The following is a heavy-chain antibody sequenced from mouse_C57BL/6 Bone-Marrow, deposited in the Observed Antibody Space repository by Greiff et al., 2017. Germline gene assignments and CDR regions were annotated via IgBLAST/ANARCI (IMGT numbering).Heavy chain of an antibody. CDR1: GFTFSSYG. CDR3: ARQGTMVTTRYYFDY. CDR2: ISSGGSYT. Sequence: EVKLMESGGDLVKPGGSLKLSCAASGFTFSSYGMSWVRQTPDKRLEWVATISSGGSYTYYPDSVKGRFTISRDNAKNTLYLQMSSLKSEDTAMYYCARQGTMVTTRYYFDYWGQGTTLTVSS. V-gene: IGHV5-6*01. D-gene: IGHD2-2*01. J-gene: IGHJ2*01.